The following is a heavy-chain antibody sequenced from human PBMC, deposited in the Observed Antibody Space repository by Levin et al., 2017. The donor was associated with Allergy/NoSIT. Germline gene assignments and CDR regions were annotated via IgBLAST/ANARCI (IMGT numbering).Heavy chain of an antibody. CDR2: IIPIFGTA. CDR3: ARDWNWITMVRGPMGYYYGMDV. D-gene: IGHD3-10*01. J-gene: IGHJ6*02. Sequence: GASVKVSCKASGGTFSSYAISWVRQAPGQGLEWMGGIIPIFGTANYAQKFQGRVTITADKSTSTAYMELSSLRSEDTAVYYCARDWNWITMVRGPMGYYYGMDVWGQGTTVTVSS. CDR1: GGTFSSYA. V-gene: IGHV1-69*06.